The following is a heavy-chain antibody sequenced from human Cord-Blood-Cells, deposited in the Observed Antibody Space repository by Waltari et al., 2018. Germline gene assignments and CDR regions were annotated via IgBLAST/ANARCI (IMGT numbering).Heavy chain of an antibody. J-gene: IGHJ5*02. Sequence: QLQLQESGPGLVKPSETLSLTCTVPGGSIRISSYSWGRSRQPPGKGLEWIGSIYYSGSTYYNPSLKSRVTISVDTSKNQFSLKLSSVTAADTAVYYCARHDWGSGALNWFDPWGQGTLVTVSS. CDR2: IYYSGST. CDR3: ARHDWGSGALNWFDP. D-gene: IGHD7-27*01. V-gene: IGHV4-39*01. CDR1: GGSIRISSYS.